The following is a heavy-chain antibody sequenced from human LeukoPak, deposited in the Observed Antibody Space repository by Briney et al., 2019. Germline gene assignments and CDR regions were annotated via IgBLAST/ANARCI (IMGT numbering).Heavy chain of an antibody. CDR3: ARRVGTRDWYFDL. J-gene: IGHJ2*01. CDR2: VYYHGGT. D-gene: IGHD1-14*01. CDR1: GGSVSSGSYY. V-gene: IGHV4-61*01. Sequence: SETQSLTCIVSGGSVSSGSYYWSWIRQPPGKGLEWIGYVYYHGGTNYNPSLKSRVTISVDTSKNQFSLKLTSVTAADTAVYYCARRVGTRDWYFDLWGRGTLVTVSS.